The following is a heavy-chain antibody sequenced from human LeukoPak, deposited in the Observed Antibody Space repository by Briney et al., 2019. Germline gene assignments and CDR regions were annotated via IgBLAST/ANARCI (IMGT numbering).Heavy chain of an antibody. Sequence: SETLSLTCTVSGGSVSSGSYYWSWIRQPPGKGLEWIGYIYYSGSTNYNPSLKSRVTISVDTSKNQFSLKLSSVTAADTAVYCCAREGWGNYYDSSGYYYSDYWGQGTLVTVSS. J-gene: IGHJ4*02. V-gene: IGHV4-61*01. D-gene: IGHD3-22*01. CDR2: IYYSGST. CDR3: AREGWGNYYDSSGYYYSDY. CDR1: GGSVSSGSYY.